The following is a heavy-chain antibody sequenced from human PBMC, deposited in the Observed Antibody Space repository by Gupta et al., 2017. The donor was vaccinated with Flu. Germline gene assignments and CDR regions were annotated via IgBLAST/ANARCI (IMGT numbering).Heavy chain of an antibody. J-gene: IGHJ4*02. Sequence: EVQLLESGGGLVQPGGALRLSCAAAGLTFSNHAMNWVRQAPGKGLEWVSIIRASVEGTSYADSVKGRFTISRDDSKNTVYLQMNSLRVDDTAIYYCAKNRRGYGDYSDYWGQGTLVTVSS. V-gene: IGHV3-23*01. CDR1: GLTFSNHA. CDR3: AKNRRGYGDYSDY. D-gene: IGHD4-17*01. CDR2: IRASVEGT.